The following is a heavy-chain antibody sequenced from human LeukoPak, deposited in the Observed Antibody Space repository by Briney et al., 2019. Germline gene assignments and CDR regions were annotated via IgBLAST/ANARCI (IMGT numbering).Heavy chain of an antibody. Sequence: ASVKVSCKTSGYTYTNYGVSWVRQAPGQGLEWMGWISAYNGNADYAQKLQGRVIMTADTSTSTAYMELRSLRSDDTAVYYCARVGVYCTTTTCLDYWGQGTLVTVSS. CDR1: GYTYTNYG. V-gene: IGHV1-18*01. CDR2: ISAYNGNA. CDR3: ARVGVYCTTTTCLDY. D-gene: IGHD2-2*01. J-gene: IGHJ4*02.